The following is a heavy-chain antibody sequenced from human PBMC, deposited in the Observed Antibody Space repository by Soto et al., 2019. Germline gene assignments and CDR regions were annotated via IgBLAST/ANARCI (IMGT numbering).Heavy chain of an antibody. Sequence: GGSLRLSCAASGFTFSSYWMSWVRQAPGKGLEWVANIKQDGSEKYYVDSVKGGFTISRENAKNSLYLQMNSLRAEDTAVYYWARVGRRYDILTGYYTDAFDIWGQGTMVTVSS. CDR3: ARVGRRYDILTGYYTDAFDI. V-gene: IGHV3-7*03. J-gene: IGHJ3*02. CDR2: IKQDGSEK. CDR1: GFTFSSYW. D-gene: IGHD3-9*01.